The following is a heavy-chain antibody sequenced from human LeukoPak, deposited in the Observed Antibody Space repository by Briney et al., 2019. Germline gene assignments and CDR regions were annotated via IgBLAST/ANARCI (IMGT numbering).Heavy chain of an antibody. CDR1: GGSISSGGYY. CDR2: IYYSGST. Sequence: SETLSLTCTVSGGSISSGGYYWRWIRQHPGKGLEWIGYIYYSGSTYYNPSLKSRVTISVDTSKDQFSLKLSSVTAADTAVYYCARVFPLNRYCSGGSCYDYFDYCGQGTLVTVSS. CDR3: ARVFPLNRYCSGGSCYDYFDY. V-gene: IGHV4-31*03. D-gene: IGHD2-15*01. J-gene: IGHJ4*02.